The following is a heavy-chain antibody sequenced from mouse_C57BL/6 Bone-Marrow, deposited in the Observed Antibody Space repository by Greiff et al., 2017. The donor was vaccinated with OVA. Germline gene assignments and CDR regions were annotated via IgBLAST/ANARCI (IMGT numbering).Heavy chain of an antibody. Sequence: QVQLQQPGAELVKPGASVKVSCKASGYTFTSYWMHWVKQRPGQGLEWMGRIHPYDSDTKYNQKFTGKATLTVDKSSSTAYMQLSSLTAEDSAVYYFAMSDYGTPYYFDYWGQGTSLTVSS. CDR3: AMSDYGTPYYFDY. J-gene: IGHJ2*02. CDR1: GYTFTSYW. V-gene: IGHV1-74*01. CDR2: IHPYDSDT. D-gene: IGHD2-1*01.